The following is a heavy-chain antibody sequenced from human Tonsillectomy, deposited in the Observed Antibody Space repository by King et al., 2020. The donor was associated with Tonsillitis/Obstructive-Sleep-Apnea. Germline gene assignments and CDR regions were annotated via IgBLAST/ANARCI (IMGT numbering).Heavy chain of an antibody. CDR3: AKVFPTFCSTTSCPFDY. J-gene: IGHJ4*02. V-gene: IGHV3-9*01. Sequence: QLVQSGGGLVQPGRSLRLSCAASGFTFDDYAMHWVRQAPGKGLEWVSGISWNSGYMAYADSVKGRFTISRDNARNSLYLQMNNLRAEDTAFYYCAKVFPTFCSTTSCPFDYWGQGTLVTVSS. CDR1: GFTFDDYA. CDR2: ISWNSGYM. D-gene: IGHD2-2*01.